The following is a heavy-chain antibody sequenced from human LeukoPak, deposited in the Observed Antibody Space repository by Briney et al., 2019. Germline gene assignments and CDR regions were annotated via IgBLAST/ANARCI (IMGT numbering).Heavy chain of an antibody. V-gene: IGHV1-18*01. D-gene: IGHD3-10*01. CDR3: ARAAKRITMLRDLDF. J-gene: IGHJ4*02. CDR1: GYTFTSYG. Sequence: GASVKVSCKASGYTFTSYGISWVRQAPGQGLEWMGWISAYNGNTNYAQKLQGRVTMTIDTSTSTTYMELKSLKSDDTAVYYCARAAKRITMLRDLDFWGQGTLVTVSS. CDR2: ISAYNGNT.